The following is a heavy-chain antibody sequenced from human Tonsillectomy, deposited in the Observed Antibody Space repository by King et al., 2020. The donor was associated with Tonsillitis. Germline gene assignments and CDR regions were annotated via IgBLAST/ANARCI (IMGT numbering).Heavy chain of an antibody. Sequence: VQLVESGGGLVQPGGSLRLSCAASGFTFSSYDMHWVRQTTGKGLEWVSGIGTAGDTYYPGSVKGRCTISRENAKNSLYLQMNSLRAGDTAVYYCTRGKYYYDSSVYDDAFDIGGQGTMVTVSS. V-gene: IGHV3-13*01. J-gene: IGHJ3*02. CDR3: TRGKYYYDSSVYDDAFDI. CDR2: IGTAGDT. D-gene: IGHD3-22*01. CDR1: GFTFSSYD.